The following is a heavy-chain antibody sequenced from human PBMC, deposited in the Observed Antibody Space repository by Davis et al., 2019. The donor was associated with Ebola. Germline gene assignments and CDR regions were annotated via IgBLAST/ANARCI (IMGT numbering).Heavy chain of an antibody. D-gene: IGHD2-21*02. Sequence: PSETLSLTCTVSGGSISSYYWSWIRQPAGKGLEWIGRIYTSGSTNYNPSLKSRVTMSVDTSKNQFSLKLSSVTAADTAVYYCAREHVVTAILDAFDIWGQGTMVTVSS. V-gene: IGHV4-4*07. J-gene: IGHJ3*02. CDR3: AREHVVTAILDAFDI. CDR2: IYTSGST. CDR1: GGSISSYY.